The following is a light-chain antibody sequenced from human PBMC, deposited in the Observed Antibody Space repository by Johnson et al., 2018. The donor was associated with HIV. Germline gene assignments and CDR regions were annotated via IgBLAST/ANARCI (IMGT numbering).Light chain of an antibody. CDR2: DNN. V-gene: IGLV1-51*01. Sequence: QSVLTQPPSVSAAPGQKVTISCSGSSSNIGRNYVSWYQQLPGTAPKLLIFDNNKRPSGIPDRFSASKSGTSATLGITGLQTGDEADYYCGTWDFSVSAYVFGTGTKVTVL. CDR3: GTWDFSVSAYV. CDR1: SSNIGRNY. J-gene: IGLJ1*01.